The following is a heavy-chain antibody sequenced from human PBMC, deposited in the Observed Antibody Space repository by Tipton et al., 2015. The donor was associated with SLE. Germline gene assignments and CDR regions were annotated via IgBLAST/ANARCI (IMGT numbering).Heavy chain of an antibody. CDR1: GASISSYY. CDR2: IYYSGST. J-gene: IGHJ3*02. Sequence: TLSLTCTVSGASISSYYWGWIRQPPGKGLEWIGSIYYSGSTYYNPSLKSRVTISVDTSKNQFSLKLSSVTAADTAVYYCARVGFDAFDIWGQGTMVTVSS. V-gene: IGHV4-39*07. D-gene: IGHD3-16*01. CDR3: ARVGFDAFDI.